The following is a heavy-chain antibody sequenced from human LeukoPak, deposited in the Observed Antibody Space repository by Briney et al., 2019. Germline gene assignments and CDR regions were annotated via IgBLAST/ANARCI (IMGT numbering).Heavy chain of an antibody. J-gene: IGHJ4*02. CDR2: IYYSGST. CDR1: GGSISSYY. CDR3: ARVPSSSWRFDY. V-gene: IGHV4-59*01. Sequence: PSETLSLTCTVSGGSISSYYWSWIRQPPGKGLEWIGYIYYSGSTNYNPSLKSRVTISVDTSKNQFSLKLSSVTAADTAVYYCARVPSSSWRFDYWGQGTLVTVSS. D-gene: IGHD6-13*01.